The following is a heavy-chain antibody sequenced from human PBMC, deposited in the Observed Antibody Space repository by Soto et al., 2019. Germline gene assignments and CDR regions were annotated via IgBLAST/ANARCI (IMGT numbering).Heavy chain of an antibody. D-gene: IGHD3-10*01. V-gene: IGHV3-21*01. CDR3: ARAGMVRGVTESYYYYYYMDV. Sequence: GGSLRLSCAASGFTFSSYSMNWVRQAPGKGLEWVSSISSSSSYIYYADSVKGRFTISRDNAKNSLYLQMNSLRAEDTAVYYCARAGMVRGVTESYYYYYYMDVWGKGTTVTVSS. J-gene: IGHJ6*03. CDR1: GFTFSSYS. CDR2: ISSSSSYI.